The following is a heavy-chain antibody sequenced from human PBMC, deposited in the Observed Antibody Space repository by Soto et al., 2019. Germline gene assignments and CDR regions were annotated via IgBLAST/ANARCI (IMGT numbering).Heavy chain of an antibody. CDR3: AREGYYDSSGYHFDY. D-gene: IGHD3-22*01. V-gene: IGHV4-59*01. J-gene: IGHJ4*02. CDR2: IYYSGST. Sequence: PSETLSLTCTASGGTISIYYCSWIRQPPGKGLEWIGYIYYSGSTNYNPSLKSRVTISVDTSKNQFSLKLSSVTAADTAVYYCAREGYYDSSGYHFDYWGQGTLVTVSS. CDR1: GGTISIYY.